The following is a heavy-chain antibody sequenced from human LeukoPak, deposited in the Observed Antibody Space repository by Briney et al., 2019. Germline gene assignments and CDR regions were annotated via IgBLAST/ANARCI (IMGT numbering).Heavy chain of an antibody. J-gene: IGHJ5*02. CDR1: GYTFTGYY. CDR3: AGSGYYDSSGYYPFDP. Sequence: ASVKVSCKASGYTFTGYYMHWVRQATGQGLEWMGWMNPNSGNTGYAQKFQGRVTITRNTSISTAYMELSSLRSEDTAVYYCAGSGYYDSSGYYPFDPWGQGTLVTVSS. CDR2: MNPNSGNT. D-gene: IGHD3-22*01. V-gene: IGHV1-8*03.